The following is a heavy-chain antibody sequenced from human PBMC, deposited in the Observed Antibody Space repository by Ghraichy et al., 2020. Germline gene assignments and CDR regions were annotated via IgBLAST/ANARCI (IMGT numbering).Heavy chain of an antibody. J-gene: IGHJ6*02. CDR3: ARGSSVVRFYYYAGMDV. V-gene: IGHV3-48*02. CDR1: GFTFSSYS. CDR2: ITSSSRFV. D-gene: IGHD4-23*01. Sequence: RGSLRLSCVGSGFTFSSYSMNWVRQSPGKGLEWVSYITSSSRFVSYADSVKGRFTISRNNPQNSLYLEMSSLRDEDTAVYYCARGSSVVRFYYYAGMDVWGQGTTVTVSS.